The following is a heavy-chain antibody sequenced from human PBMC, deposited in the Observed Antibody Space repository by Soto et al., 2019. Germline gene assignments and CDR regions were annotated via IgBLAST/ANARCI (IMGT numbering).Heavy chain of an antibody. CDR2: IYWDDDK. V-gene: IGHV2-5*02. CDR1: GFSLTTTDMG. Sequence: QITLKESGPPLVRPAQTLTLTCAFSGFSLTTTDMGVAWIRQPPGKALEWLALIYWDDDKRYSPSLKNRLAISKDTSRNRVVLTITNMNPEDTGTYFCAHAGDYVLLSFDHWGPGTLVTVSS. J-gene: IGHJ4*02. CDR3: AHAGDYVLLSFDH. D-gene: IGHD4-17*01.